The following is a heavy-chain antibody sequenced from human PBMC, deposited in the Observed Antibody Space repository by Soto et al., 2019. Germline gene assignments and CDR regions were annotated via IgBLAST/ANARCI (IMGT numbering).Heavy chain of an antibody. CDR1: GFTFSSYG. J-gene: IGHJ5*02. D-gene: IGHD4-17*01. V-gene: IGHV3-33*01. CDR2: IWYDGSNK. Sequence: QVQLVESGGGVVQPGRSLRLSCAASGFTFSSYGMHWVRQAPGKGLEWVAVIWYDGSNKYYADSVKGRFTISRDNSKNTLYLQMNSLRAEDTAVYYCAREGTTVTATNWFDPWGQRTLVTVSS. CDR3: AREGTTVTATNWFDP.